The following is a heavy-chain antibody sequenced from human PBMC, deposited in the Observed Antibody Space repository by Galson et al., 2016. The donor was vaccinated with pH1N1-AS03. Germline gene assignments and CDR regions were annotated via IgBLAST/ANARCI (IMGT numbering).Heavy chain of an antibody. J-gene: IGHJ4*02. Sequence: LSLTCAVSGASIRSSHWWTWVRQPPGKGLEWIGEISQSGISNYSPSLRSRVTISLDTSNNQFSLKAYSVTAADTAICYCARNYFNTSTSPATFDYWGQGALVTVSS. CDR1: GASIRSSHW. V-gene: IGHV4-4*02. CDR2: ISQSGIS. D-gene: IGHD2/OR15-2a*01. CDR3: ARNYFNTSTSPATFDY.